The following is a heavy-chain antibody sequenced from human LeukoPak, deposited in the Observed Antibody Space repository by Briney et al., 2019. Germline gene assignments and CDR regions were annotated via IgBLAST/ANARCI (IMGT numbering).Heavy chain of an antibody. J-gene: IGHJ4*02. CDR1: GYTFTGYY. V-gene: IGHV1-2*02. D-gene: IGHD2-21*02. Sequence: GASVKVSCKASGYTFTGYYMHWVRQAPGQGLEWMGWINPNSGGTNYAQKFQGRVTMTRDTSISTAYMELSRLRSDDTAVYYCAVLCGGDCYSFDYWGQGTLVTVSS. CDR3: AVLCGGDCYSFDY. CDR2: INPNSGGT.